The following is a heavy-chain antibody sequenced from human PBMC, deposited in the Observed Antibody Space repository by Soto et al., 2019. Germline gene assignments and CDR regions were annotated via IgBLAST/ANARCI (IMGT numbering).Heavy chain of an antibody. CDR1: GGSISSGGYS. J-gene: IGHJ5*02. CDR3: ARGNDFWSGYPNWFDP. V-gene: IGHV4-30-2*01. Sequence: SETLSLTCAVSGGSISSGGYSWSWIRQPPGKGLEWIGYIYHSGSTYYNPSLKSRVTISVDRSKNQFSLKLSSVTAADTAVYYCARGNDFWSGYPNWFDPWGQGTLVTVSS. CDR2: IYHSGST. D-gene: IGHD3-3*01.